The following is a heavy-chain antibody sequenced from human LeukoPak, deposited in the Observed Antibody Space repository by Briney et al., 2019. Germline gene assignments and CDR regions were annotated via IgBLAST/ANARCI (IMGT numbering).Heavy chain of an antibody. Sequence: PGWSLRLSCAAFGFTFSSYGMHWVRQAPGKGLEWVAFIRYDGSNKYYADSIKGRFTISRDNSKNTLYLQMNSLRAGDTTMYYCAKDQVGATSPFDIWGQGTMVTVSS. CDR3: AKDQVGATSPFDI. V-gene: IGHV3-30*02. D-gene: IGHD1-26*01. CDR1: GFTFSSYG. CDR2: IRYDGSNK. J-gene: IGHJ3*02.